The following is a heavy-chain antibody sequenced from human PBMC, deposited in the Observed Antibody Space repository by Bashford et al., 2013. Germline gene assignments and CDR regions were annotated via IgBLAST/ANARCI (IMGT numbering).Heavy chain of an antibody. CDR2: IIPIFGTA. V-gene: IGHV1-69*13. J-gene: IGHJ4*02. D-gene: IGHD4-23*01. CDR3: AREGWTTVDSPYYFDY. Sequence: SVKVSCKASGGTFSSYAISWVRQAPGQGLEWMGGIIPIFGTANYAQKFQGRVTITADESTSTAYMELSSLRSEDTAVYYCAREGWTTVDSPYYFDYWGQGTLVTVSS. CDR1: GGTFSSYA.